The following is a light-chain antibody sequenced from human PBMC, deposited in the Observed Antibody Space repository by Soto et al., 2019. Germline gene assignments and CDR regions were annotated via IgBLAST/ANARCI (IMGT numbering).Light chain of an antibody. J-gene: IGKJ1*01. CDR3: QHYNNSPWT. V-gene: IGKV3-15*01. CDR1: QSISSN. Sequence: EIVITQSPATLSVSPGERVILSCRASQSISSNLAWYQQKVGQAPRLLIYGASTRATGNPARFSGSGSGTEFTLPISRLQSEDSAIYFCQHYNNSPWTFGQGTKVDIK. CDR2: GAS.